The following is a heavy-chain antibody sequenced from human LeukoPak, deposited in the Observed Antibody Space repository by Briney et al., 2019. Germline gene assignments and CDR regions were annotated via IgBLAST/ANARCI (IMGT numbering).Heavy chain of an antibody. Sequence: GASVKVSCKASGGTFSSYAISWVRQAPGQGLEWMGGIIPIFGTANYAQKFQGRVTITTDESTSTAYMELSSLRSEDTAVYYCARDLGNYYGSGSYLHFDYWGQGTLVTVSS. D-gene: IGHD3-10*01. CDR1: GGTFSSYA. J-gene: IGHJ4*02. CDR3: ARDLGNYYGSGSYLHFDY. V-gene: IGHV1-69*05. CDR2: IIPIFGTA.